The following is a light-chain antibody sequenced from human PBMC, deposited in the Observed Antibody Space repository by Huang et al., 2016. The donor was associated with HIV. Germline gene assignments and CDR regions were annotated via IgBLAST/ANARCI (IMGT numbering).Light chain of an antibody. J-gene: IGKJ1*01. Sequence: DIVMTQSPLFLSVSPGEPASISCTSSQSLLHSRTFNYLDWYRQKPGQSPQLLSYLAANQAAGVPVRFSGSGSGTNFTLRISAVEPEDAATYYCMQSLQTPRAFGQGTRVEVK. CDR1: QSLLHSRTFNY. V-gene: IGKV2-28*01. CDR2: LAA. CDR3: MQSLQTPRA.